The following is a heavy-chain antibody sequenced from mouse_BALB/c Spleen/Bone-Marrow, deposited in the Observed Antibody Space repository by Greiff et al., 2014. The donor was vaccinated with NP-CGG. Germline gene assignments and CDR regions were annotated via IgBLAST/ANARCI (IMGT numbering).Heavy chain of an antibody. Sequence: VQLKESGGGLVQPGGSRKLSCAASGFTFSSFGMHWVRQAPEKGLEWVAYISSGSSTIYYADTVKGRFTISRDNPKNTLFLQMASLRSEDTAMYYCARGDLLRGFAYWGQGTLVTVSA. CDR1: GFTFSSFG. J-gene: IGHJ3*01. CDR3: ARGDLLRGFAY. CDR2: ISSGSSTI. V-gene: IGHV5-17*02. D-gene: IGHD1-1*01.